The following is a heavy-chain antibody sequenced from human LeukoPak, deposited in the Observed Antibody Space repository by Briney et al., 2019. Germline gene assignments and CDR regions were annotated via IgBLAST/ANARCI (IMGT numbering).Heavy chain of an antibody. V-gene: IGHV3-9*03. CDR2: ISWNSDHDYI. CDR3: ARGRGADDAFDI. Sequence: GRSLRLSCTASGFTFDDYACNWVRQAPGKGLEGVARISWNSDHDYITYADSVEGRFTVSRESAKNSLYLQMNGLRPGDMALYYCARGRGADDAFDIWGQGTMVTVSS. J-gene: IGHJ3*02. D-gene: IGHD3-10*01. CDR1: GFTFDDYA.